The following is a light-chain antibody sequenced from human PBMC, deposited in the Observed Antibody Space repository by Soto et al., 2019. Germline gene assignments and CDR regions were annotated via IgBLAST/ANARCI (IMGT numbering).Light chain of an antibody. CDR3: ETWDDSLTGVV. Sequence: QSVLTQPPSASGTPLQRVTISCSGSSSNIGSNIVNWYQQLPGTAPKLLIYSRNQRPSGVPDRFSASKSGNSASLAISGLKSEDEADYYCETWDDSLTGVVFGGGTKVTVL. J-gene: IGLJ3*02. V-gene: IGLV1-44*01. CDR1: SSNIGSNI. CDR2: SRN.